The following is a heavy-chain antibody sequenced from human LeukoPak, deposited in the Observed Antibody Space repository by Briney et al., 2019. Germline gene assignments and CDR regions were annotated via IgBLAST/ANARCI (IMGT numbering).Heavy chain of an antibody. D-gene: IGHD2-2*01. V-gene: IGHV1-8*01. CDR1: GYTFTSYD. Sequence: ASVKVSCKASGYTFTSYDINWVRQATGQGLEWVGWMNPNSGNTGYAQKFQGRVTMTRNTSISTAYMELSSLRSEDTAVYYCARGPKLGYCSSTSCYFNYWGQGTLVTVSS. CDR2: MNPNSGNT. J-gene: IGHJ4*02. CDR3: ARGPKLGYCSSTSCYFNY.